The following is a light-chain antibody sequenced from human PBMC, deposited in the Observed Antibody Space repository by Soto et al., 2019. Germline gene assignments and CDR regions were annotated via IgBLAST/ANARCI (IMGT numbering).Light chain of an antibody. Sequence: DIQITQSPSTLSASVGYRVTITCRASQSISSWLAWYQQKPGKAPKLLIYDASSLESGVPSRFSGSGSGTEFTLTISSLQPDDFATYYCQQYNSYSQTFGQGTKVDIK. CDR2: DAS. J-gene: IGKJ1*01. V-gene: IGKV1-5*01. CDR1: QSISSW. CDR3: QQYNSYSQT.